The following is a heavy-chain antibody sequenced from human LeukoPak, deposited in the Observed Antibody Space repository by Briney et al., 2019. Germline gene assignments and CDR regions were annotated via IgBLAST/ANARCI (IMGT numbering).Heavy chain of an antibody. Sequence: ASVKVSCKASAYTFTGYYMHWVRQAPGQGLEWMGWVNLKSGGTNYAQKFQGRVTMTRDTSISTAYMELSRLRSDDTAVYYCARSPHILTGENFDYWGQGTLVTVSS. CDR3: ARSPHILTGENFDY. CDR2: VNLKSGGT. J-gene: IGHJ4*02. CDR1: AYTFTGYY. D-gene: IGHD3-9*01. V-gene: IGHV1-2*02.